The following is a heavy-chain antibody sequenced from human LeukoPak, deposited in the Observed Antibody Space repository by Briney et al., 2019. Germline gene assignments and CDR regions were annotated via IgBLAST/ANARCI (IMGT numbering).Heavy chain of an antibody. CDR3: ARAIGYCSSTSCYYFDY. CDR2: ISSRSSTI. Sequence: PGGSLRLSCAVSGFTFSTYSMNWVRQAPGKGLEWVSYISSRSSTIYYADSVKGRFTISRGNAKNSLYLQMNSLRAEDTAVYYCARAIGYCSSTSCYYFDYWGQGTLVTVSS. CDR1: GFTFSTYS. V-gene: IGHV3-48*01. J-gene: IGHJ4*02. D-gene: IGHD2-2*01.